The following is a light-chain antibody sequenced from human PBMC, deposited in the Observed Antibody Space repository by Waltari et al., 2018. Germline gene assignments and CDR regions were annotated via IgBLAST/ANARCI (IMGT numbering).Light chain of an antibody. Sequence: SSELTQDPAVSVALGQTVRLTCQGDSLRSYSAIGYQQRPGQAPILGLYGQDNRPSGIPDRFSASTSGDTATLTITGTQAEDEADYYCLSRDITSTRFFGGGTRLTV. J-gene: IGLJ2*01. CDR1: SLRSYS. V-gene: IGLV3-19*01. CDR2: GQD. CDR3: LSRDITSTRF.